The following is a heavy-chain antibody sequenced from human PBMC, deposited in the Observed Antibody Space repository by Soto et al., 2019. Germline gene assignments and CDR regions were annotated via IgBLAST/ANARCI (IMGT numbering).Heavy chain of an antibody. Sequence: SGPTLVNPTHTLTLTCTFSGFSLSTSGLCVTWIRQPPGKALEWLALIDWDDDKYYSTSLKTRLTISKDTSKNQVVLTMTNMDPVDTATYYCARATYYYDSSGLRAHYGMDVWGQGTTVTVSS. CDR3: ARATYYYDSSGLRAHYGMDV. V-gene: IGHV2-70*01. CDR2: IDWDDDK. J-gene: IGHJ6*02. CDR1: GFSLSTSGLC. D-gene: IGHD3-22*01.